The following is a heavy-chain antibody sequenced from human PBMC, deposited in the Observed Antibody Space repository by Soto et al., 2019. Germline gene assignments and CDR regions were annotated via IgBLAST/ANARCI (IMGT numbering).Heavy chain of an antibody. CDR3: ARDAAVPGESDRFDY. CDR2: AYHNGLT. D-gene: IGHD6-19*01. Sequence: ETLSLTSSVSGDSVTSNVWWSWVRQPPGKGLEWIGEAYHNGLTDYNPSLKSRVTMSVDTSKNEFSLKLTSLTAADPAIYYCARDAAVPGESDRFDYWGQGTLVTAST. J-gene: IGHJ4*02. V-gene: IGHV4-4*02. CDR1: GDSVTSNVW.